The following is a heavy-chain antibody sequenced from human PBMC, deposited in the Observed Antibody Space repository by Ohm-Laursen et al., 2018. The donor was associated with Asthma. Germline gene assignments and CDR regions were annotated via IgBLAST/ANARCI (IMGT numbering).Heavy chain of an antibody. Sequence: GSSVKVSCKASGYTFTSYAMHWVRQAPGQRLEWMGWINAGNGNTKYSQKFQGRVTITRDTSASTAYMELSSLGSEDTAVYYCARGRCSGGSCVFDYWGQGTLVTVSS. D-gene: IGHD2-15*01. J-gene: IGHJ4*02. CDR3: ARGRCSGGSCVFDY. CDR2: INAGNGNT. CDR1: GYTFTSYA. V-gene: IGHV1-3*01.